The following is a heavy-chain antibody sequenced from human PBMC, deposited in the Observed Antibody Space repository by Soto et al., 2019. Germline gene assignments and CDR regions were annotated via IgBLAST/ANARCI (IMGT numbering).Heavy chain of an antibody. Sequence: RASVKVSCKVSGYTLTELSMHWVRQAPGKGLEWMGGFDPEDGETIYAQKFQGRVTMTEDTSTDTAYMELSSLRSGDTAVYYCATVKYSSGWYFVSYWGQGTLVTVSS. CDR2: FDPEDGET. J-gene: IGHJ4*02. CDR1: GYTLTELS. D-gene: IGHD6-19*01. CDR3: ATVKYSSGWYFVSY. V-gene: IGHV1-24*01.